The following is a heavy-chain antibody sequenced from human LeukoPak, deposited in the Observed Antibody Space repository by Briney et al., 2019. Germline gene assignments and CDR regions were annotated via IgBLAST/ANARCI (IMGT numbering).Heavy chain of an antibody. V-gene: IGHV1-46*01. CDR1: GYTFTSYY. D-gene: IGHD2-21*02. CDR2: INPSGGST. J-gene: IGHJ3*02. Sequence: ASVKVSCKASGYTFTSYYMHWVRQAPGQGLEWMGIINPSGGSTSYAQKFQGRVTMTRDTSTSTVYMELSSLRPEDTAVYYCARSPKSGCGGDCYSGAFDIWGKGQWSPSLQ. CDR3: ARSPKSGCGGDCYSGAFDI.